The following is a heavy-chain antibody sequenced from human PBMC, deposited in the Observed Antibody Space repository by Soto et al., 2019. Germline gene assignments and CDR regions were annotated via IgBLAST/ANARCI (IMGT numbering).Heavy chain of an antibody. CDR2: INHSGTT. J-gene: IGHJ4*01. CDR3: ARDSGYGSGTSVNHYLDY. D-gene: IGHD3-10*01. V-gene: IGHV4-34*10. CDR1: RGSFIGFY. Sequence: SETLSLTCGFYRGSFIGFYWSWVRQTPGGGLEWIGEINHSGTTNYNPSFQNRFTMSRDNAKNSLYLQMDSLRAEDTAVYYCARDSGYGSGTSVNHYLDYWGHGTLVTVSS.